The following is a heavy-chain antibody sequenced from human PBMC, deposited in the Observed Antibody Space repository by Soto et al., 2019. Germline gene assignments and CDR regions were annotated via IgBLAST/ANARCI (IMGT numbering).Heavy chain of an antibody. D-gene: IGHD6-6*01. CDR2: INHSGST. Sequence: SETLSLTCAVYGGSFSGYYWSWIRQPPGKGLEWIGEINHSGSTNYNPSLKSRVTISVDTSKNQFSLKLSSVTAADTAVYYCARRAGIAARPGYFDDWGQGSLVTVSS. V-gene: IGHV4-34*01. CDR1: GGSFSGYY. CDR3: ARRAGIAARPGYFDD. J-gene: IGHJ4*02.